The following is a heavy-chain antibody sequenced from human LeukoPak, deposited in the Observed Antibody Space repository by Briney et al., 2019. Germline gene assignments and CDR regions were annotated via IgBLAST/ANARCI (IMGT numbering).Heavy chain of an antibody. V-gene: IGHV4-59*01. Sequence: SETLSLTCTVSGGSISSYYWSWIRQPPGKGLEWIGYIYHSGSTNYNPSLRSRVTISVDTSKNQFSLKLSSVTAADTAVYYCARAGIAAAGTEGGNWFDPWGQGTLVTVSS. J-gene: IGHJ5*02. CDR1: GGSISSYY. CDR2: IYHSGST. D-gene: IGHD6-13*01. CDR3: ARAGIAAAGTEGGNWFDP.